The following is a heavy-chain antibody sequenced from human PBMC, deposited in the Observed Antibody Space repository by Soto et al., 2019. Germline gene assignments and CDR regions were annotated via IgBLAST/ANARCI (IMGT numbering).Heavy chain of an antibody. D-gene: IGHD5-12*01. V-gene: IGHV3-66*01. J-gene: IGHJ6*03. CDR2: IYGGGST. Sequence: GGSLRLSCAASGFTVSGNYMTWVRQAPGKGLEWVSFIYGGGSTYYADSVKGRFTISRDNSKNMLFLQMNSLEAEDAAVYYCARAIRRGGLYSYSYYMDFWGKGTTVTVSS. CDR1: GFTVSGNY. CDR3: ARAIRRGGLYSYSYYMDF.